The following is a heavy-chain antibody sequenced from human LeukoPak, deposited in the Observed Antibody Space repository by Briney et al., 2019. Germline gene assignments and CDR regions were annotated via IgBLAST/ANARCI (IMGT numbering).Heavy chain of an antibody. J-gene: IGHJ4*02. Sequence: ASVKVSCKASGYTFTSYAMHWVRQAPGQRLEWMGWINAGNGNTKYSQEFQGRVTITRDTSASTAYMELSSLRSEDMAVCYCARAGSSGWYGGDYWGQGTLVTVSS. D-gene: IGHD6-19*01. CDR2: INAGNGNT. V-gene: IGHV1-3*03. CDR3: ARAGSSGWYGGDY. CDR1: GYTFTSYA.